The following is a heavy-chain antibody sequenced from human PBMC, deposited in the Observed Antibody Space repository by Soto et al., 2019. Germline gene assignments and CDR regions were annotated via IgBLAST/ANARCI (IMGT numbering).Heavy chain of an antibody. CDR1: GGSISSYY. D-gene: IGHD3-22*01. V-gene: IGHV4-59*08. CDR3: ARQFWDDSSGYYFDY. CDR2: IYYSGST. J-gene: IGHJ4*02. Sequence: SETLSLTCTVSGGSISSYYWSWIRQPPGKGLEWIGYIYYSGSTNYNPSLKSRVTISVDTSKNQFSLKLCSLTAADTAVYYCARQFWDDSSGYYFDYWGQGTLVTVSS.